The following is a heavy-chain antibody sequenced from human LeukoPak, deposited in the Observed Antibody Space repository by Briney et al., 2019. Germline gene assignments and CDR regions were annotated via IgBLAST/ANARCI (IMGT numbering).Heavy chain of an antibody. J-gene: IGHJ4*02. CDR2: ISGSGGST. Sequence: GGSLRLSCAASGFTFSSYAMSWVRQAPGKGLEWVSAISGSGGSTYYADSVKGRFTISRDNSKNTLYLQMNSLRAEDTAVYYCAKATGIVVVPAAMDYWGQGTLVTVSS. V-gene: IGHV3-23*01. D-gene: IGHD2-2*01. CDR3: AKATGIVVVPAAMDY. CDR1: GFTFSSYA.